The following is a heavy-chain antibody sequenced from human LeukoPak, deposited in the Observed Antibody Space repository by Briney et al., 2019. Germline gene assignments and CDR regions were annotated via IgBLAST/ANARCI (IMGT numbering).Heavy chain of an antibody. CDR3: ARDSVGDLLDY. CDR2: IDNGGITI. Sequence: GGSLRLSCEGSGFPFSSYEMNWPRQAPGKGLEWVSHIDNGGITIYYADSVKGRFTISRDNAKNSIYLQMDSLRVEDTAIYYCARDSVGDLLDYWGQGTPVTVSS. D-gene: IGHD4-17*01. V-gene: IGHV3-48*03. J-gene: IGHJ4*02. CDR1: GFPFSSYE.